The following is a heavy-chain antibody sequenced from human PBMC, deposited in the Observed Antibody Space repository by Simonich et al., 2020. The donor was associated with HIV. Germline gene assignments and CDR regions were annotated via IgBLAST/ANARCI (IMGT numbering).Heavy chain of an antibody. CDR1: GGSFSGYY. J-gene: IGHJ4*02. D-gene: IGHD4-17*01. CDR3: ARRHPTTVTTPYFDY. CDR2: INHSEST. Sequence: VQLQQWGAGLLKPSETLSLTCAVYGGSFSGYYWSWIRQPPGKGLEWIGEINHSESTNDNPSLKSRVTISVDTSKNQFSLKLSSVTAADTAVYYCARRHPTTVTTPYFDYWGQGTLVTVSS. V-gene: IGHV4-34*01.